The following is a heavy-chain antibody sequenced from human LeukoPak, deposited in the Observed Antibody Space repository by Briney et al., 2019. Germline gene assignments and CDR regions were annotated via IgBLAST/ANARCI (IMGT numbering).Heavy chain of an antibody. D-gene: IGHD1-1*01. CDR1: GVSISSANYY. Sequence: SQTLSLTCTVSGVSISSANYYWSWIRQPAGKGLEWIGRIYTSGSTNYNPSLKSRVTISIDTSKNQFSLKLNSVTAADTAVYYCARDTKNWGQGTLVTVSS. V-gene: IGHV4-61*02. CDR2: IYTSGST. CDR3: ARDTKN. J-gene: IGHJ4*02.